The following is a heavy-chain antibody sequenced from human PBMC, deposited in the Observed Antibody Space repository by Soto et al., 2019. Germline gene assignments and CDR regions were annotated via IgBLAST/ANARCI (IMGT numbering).Heavy chain of an antibody. CDR1: GFTFSSYS. D-gene: IGHD2-2*01. J-gene: IGHJ4*02. Sequence: EVQLVESGGGLVQPGGSLRLSCAASGFTFSSYSMNWVRQAPGKGLEWVSYISSSSSTIYYADSVKGRFTISRDNAKNSLYLQMNSLRAEDTAVYYCARDWAPRVVPAAPRLWSGYFDYWGQGTLVTVSS. CDR2: ISSSSSTI. CDR3: ARDWAPRVVPAAPRLWSGYFDY. V-gene: IGHV3-48*01.